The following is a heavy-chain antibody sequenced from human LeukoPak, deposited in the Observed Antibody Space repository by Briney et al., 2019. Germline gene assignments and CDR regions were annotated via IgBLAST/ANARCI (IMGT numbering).Heavy chain of an antibody. Sequence: GGSLRLSCAASGFTFSSYWMSWVRQAPGKGLEWVANIKQDGSEKYYVDSVKGRFTISRDNAKNSLYLQMNSLRAEDTAVYYCARKSAARSLCFGCSPSDYWGQGTLVTVSS. J-gene: IGHJ4*02. CDR3: ARKSAARSLCFGCSPSDY. D-gene: IGHD6-6*01. CDR2: IKQDGSEK. V-gene: IGHV3-7*01. CDR1: GFTFSSYW.